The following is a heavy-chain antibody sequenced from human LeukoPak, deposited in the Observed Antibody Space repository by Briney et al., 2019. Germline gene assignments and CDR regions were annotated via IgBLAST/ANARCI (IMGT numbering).Heavy chain of an antibody. Sequence: GGSLRLSCAASGFTFSSYAMHWVRQAPGKGLEWVAVISYDGSNKYYADSVKGRFTISRDNSKNTLYLQMNSLRAEDTSVYYCARVVASSGYPVDYWGQGTLVTVSS. V-gene: IGHV3-30-3*01. CDR3: ARVVASSGYPVDY. CDR1: GFTFSSYA. J-gene: IGHJ4*02. D-gene: IGHD3-3*01. CDR2: ISYDGSNK.